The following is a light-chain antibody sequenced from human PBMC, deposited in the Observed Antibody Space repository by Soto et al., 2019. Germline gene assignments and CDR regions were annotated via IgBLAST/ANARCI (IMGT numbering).Light chain of an antibody. CDR3: QQYDNWPPLT. V-gene: IGKV3-15*01. CDR2: GAS. Sequence: EIVMTQSPATLSVSPGERATISCWASQSVSSSLAWYQQKPGQAPRLLIYGASTRATGIPARFSGSGSGTEFTLTISSLQSEDFAVYYCQQYDNWPPLTFGGGTKVEIK. J-gene: IGKJ4*01. CDR1: QSVSSS.